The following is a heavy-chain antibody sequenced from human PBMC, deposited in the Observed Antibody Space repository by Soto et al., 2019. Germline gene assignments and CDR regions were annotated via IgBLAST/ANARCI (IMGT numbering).Heavy chain of an antibody. D-gene: IGHD3-3*01. V-gene: IGHV3-30-3*01. Sequence: QVQLVESGGGVVQPGRSLRLSCAASGFTFSSYAMPWVRQAPGKGLEWVAVISYDGSNKYYADSVKGRFTISRDNSKNTLYLQMNSLRAEDTAVYYCARVTNYDFWSGYDYWGQGTLVTVSS. CDR3: ARVTNYDFWSGYDY. CDR1: GFTFSSYA. J-gene: IGHJ4*02. CDR2: ISYDGSNK.